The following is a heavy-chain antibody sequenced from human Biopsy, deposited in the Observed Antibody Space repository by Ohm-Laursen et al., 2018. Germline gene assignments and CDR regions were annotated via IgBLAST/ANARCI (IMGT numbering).Heavy chain of an antibody. V-gene: IGHV4-61*01. Sequence: GTLSLTWSVSGDSVSSGSFCWTWIRQPPGQGLEYIGYIYDRGSTANYNPSLESRVTMSVDMPKNQFSLKLSSVTAADTAIYYCARGMRSSGWPYFDSWGQGTLVTVSS. CDR3: ARGMRSSGWPYFDS. CDR1: GDSVSSGSFC. CDR2: IYDRGST. D-gene: IGHD6-19*01. J-gene: IGHJ4*02.